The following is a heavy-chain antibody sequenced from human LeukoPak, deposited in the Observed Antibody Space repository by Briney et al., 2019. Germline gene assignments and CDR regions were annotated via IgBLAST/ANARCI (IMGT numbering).Heavy chain of an antibody. CDR1: GYTFTSYG. CDR2: ISAYNGNT. CDR3: ARQYGDDRYNWFDP. V-gene: IGHV1-18*01. J-gene: IGHJ5*02. D-gene: IGHD4-17*01. Sequence: ASVKVSCKASGYTFTSYGISWVRQAPGQGLEWMGWISAYNGNTNYAQKFQGRVTMTRDTSITTAYMDLSSLGSDDTAIYYCARQYGDDRYNWFDPWGQGTLVTVSS.